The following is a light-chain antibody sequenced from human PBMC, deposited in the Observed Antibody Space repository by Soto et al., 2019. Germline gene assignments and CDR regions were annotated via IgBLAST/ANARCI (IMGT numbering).Light chain of an antibody. CDR2: AAS. CDR1: QGISSY. Sequence: IQLTQSPSFLSASVGDRVTITCRASQGISSYLAWYQQKPGKAPKLLIYAASTLQSGVPSRFSGGGSGTEFTLTISSLQPEDFATYYCQQLNSYPLTFGGGTKVGIK. J-gene: IGKJ4*01. CDR3: QQLNSYPLT. V-gene: IGKV1-9*01.